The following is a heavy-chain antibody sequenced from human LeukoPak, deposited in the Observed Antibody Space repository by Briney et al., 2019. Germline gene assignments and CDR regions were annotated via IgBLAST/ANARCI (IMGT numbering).Heavy chain of an antibody. CDR1: GFTFSSYG. D-gene: IGHD3-10*01. V-gene: IGHV3-30*03. CDR2: ISYDGSNK. J-gene: IGHJ6*02. CDR3: ALLWFGDGYYYYGMDV. Sequence: HPGRSLRLSCAASGFTFSSYGMHWVRQAPGKGLEWVAVISYDGSNKYYADSVKGRFTISRDKSKNTLYLQMNSLRAEDTAVYYCALLWFGDGYYYYGMDVWGQGTTVTVSS.